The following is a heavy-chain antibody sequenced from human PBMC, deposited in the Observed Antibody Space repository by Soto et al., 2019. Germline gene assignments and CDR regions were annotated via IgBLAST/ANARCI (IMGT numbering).Heavy chain of an antibody. CDR2: TYPGDSDT. CDR3: ARLDCSTASCYRGNFYYGMDV. Sequence: EVQLVQSGVEVKKPGESLKISCKGSGYGFTSYWVAWVRQVPGKGLELMGITYPGDSDTRYSPSFQGQVTISADKSITTAYVQWNSLKASDTATYYCARLDCSTASCYRGNFYYGMDVWGQGTTVIVSS. V-gene: IGHV5-51*01. J-gene: IGHJ6*02. CDR1: GYGFTSYW. D-gene: IGHD2-2*01.